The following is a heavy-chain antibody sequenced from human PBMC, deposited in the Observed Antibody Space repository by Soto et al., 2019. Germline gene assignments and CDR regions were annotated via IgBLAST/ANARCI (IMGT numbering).Heavy chain of an antibody. D-gene: IGHD2-2*01. J-gene: IGHJ6*02. CDR1: GYSFTSYW. CDR3: ARQQTDCSSTSCFETNYYYYGMDV. V-gene: IGHV5-51*01. CDR2: IYPGDSDT. Sequence: GESLKISCKGSGYSFTSYWIGWVRQMPGKGLEWMGIIYPGDSDTRYSPSFQGQVTISADKSISTAYLQWSSLKASDTAMYYCARQQTDCSSTSCFETNYYYYGMDVWGQGTTVTVSS.